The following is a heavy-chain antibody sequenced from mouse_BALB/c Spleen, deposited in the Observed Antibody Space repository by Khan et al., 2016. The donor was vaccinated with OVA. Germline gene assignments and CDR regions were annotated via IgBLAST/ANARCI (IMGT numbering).Heavy chain of an antibody. V-gene: IGHV3-2*02. J-gene: IGHJ3*01. CDR3: ARKEYDDYDTFPY. D-gene: IGHD2-4*01. CDR2: ISYSGNT. Sequence: VQGVESGPGLVKPSQSLSLTCTVTGYSITSEYAWNWIRQFPGNKLEWMGYISYSGNTSYNPSLKSRISITRDTSKNQFFLKLNSVTTEDTATYYCARKEYDDYDTFPYWGQGTLVTVSA. CDR1: GYSITSEYA.